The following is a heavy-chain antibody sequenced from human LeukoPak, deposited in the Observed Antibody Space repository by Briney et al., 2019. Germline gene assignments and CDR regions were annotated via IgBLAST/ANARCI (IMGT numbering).Heavy chain of an antibody. V-gene: IGHV3-66*01. J-gene: IGHJ4*02. CDR3: ARDRGGYYGSGSYGTDY. Sequence: GGSLRLSCAASGFTVSSNYMSWVRQAPGKGLEWVSVIYSGGSTYYADSVKGRFTISRDNSKNTLYLQMNSLRAEDTAVYYCARDRGGYYGSGSYGTDYWGQGTLVTVSS. D-gene: IGHD3-10*01. CDR1: GFTVSSNY. CDR2: IYSGGST.